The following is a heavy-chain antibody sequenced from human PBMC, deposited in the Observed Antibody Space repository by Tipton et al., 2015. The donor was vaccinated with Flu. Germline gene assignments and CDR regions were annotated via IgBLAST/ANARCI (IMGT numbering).Heavy chain of an antibody. J-gene: IGHJ3*02. V-gene: IGHV3-53*01. Sequence: SLRLSCAASGLIFSDFYMSWIRQAPGKGLEWVSVIYSGGSTYYADSVKGRFTISRDNSKNTLYLQMNSLRAEDTAVYYCSGTQGTFDIWGQGTMVTVSS. D-gene: IGHD1-26*01. CDR1: GLIFSDFY. CDR2: IYSGGST. CDR3: SGTQGTFDI.